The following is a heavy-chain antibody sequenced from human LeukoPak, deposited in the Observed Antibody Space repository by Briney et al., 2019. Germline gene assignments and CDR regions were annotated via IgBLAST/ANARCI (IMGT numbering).Heavy chain of an antibody. Sequence: GGSLRLSCAASGFTFSSYWMSWVRQAPGKGLEWVSGISDSGGSTFYADSVKGRFTISRDNSKNILYLQMNSLRADDTAVYYCAKVSESNYDILTGYYTPYYFDYWGQGTLVTVSS. CDR2: ISDSGGST. V-gene: IGHV3-23*01. CDR3: AKVSESNYDILTGYYTPYYFDY. D-gene: IGHD3-9*01. CDR1: GFTFSSYW. J-gene: IGHJ4*02.